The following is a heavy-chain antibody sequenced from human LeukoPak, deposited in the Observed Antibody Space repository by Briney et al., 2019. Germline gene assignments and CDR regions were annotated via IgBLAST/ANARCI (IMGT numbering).Heavy chain of an antibody. Sequence: TSVKVSCKASGFTFTSSAMQWVRQARGQRLEWIGWIVAGSGNTNYAQKFQERVTITRDMTTSTAYMELSSLRSEDTAVYYCAADKYYYDSSGYYYPNWFDPWGQGTLVTVSS. CDR2: IVAGSGNT. J-gene: IGHJ5*02. CDR1: GFTFTSSA. V-gene: IGHV1-58*02. D-gene: IGHD3-22*01. CDR3: AADKYYYDSSGYYYPNWFDP.